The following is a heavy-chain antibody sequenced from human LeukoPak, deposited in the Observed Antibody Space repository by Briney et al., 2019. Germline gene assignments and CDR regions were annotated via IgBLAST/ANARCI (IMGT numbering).Heavy chain of an antibody. J-gene: IGHJ6*03. V-gene: IGHV4-39*07. CDR2: ICYSGST. CDR1: GGSVSNSSYY. D-gene: IGHD5-12*01. Sequence: SETLSLTCTVSGGSVSNSSYYWGWIRQPPGKGLEWIGSICYSGSTYYNPSLKSRVTISVDTSKNQFSLKVSSVTAADTAVFYCARDRRSGYSGYNYYYYYYMDVWGKGTTVTVSS. CDR3: ARDRRSGYSGYNYYYYYYMDV.